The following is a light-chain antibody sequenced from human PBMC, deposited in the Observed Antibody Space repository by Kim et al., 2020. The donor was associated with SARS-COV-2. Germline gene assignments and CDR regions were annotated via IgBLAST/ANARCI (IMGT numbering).Light chain of an antibody. CDR2: QDS. Sequence: SYELTQPPSVSVSPGQTASITCSGDKLGDKYASWYQRKPGQSLVLVIYQDSKRPSGIPERFSGSNSGNTATLTISGTQAMDEADYYCQAWDSSTVVFGGGTKLTVL. CDR3: QAWDSSTVV. V-gene: IGLV3-1*01. J-gene: IGLJ2*01. CDR1: KLGDKY.